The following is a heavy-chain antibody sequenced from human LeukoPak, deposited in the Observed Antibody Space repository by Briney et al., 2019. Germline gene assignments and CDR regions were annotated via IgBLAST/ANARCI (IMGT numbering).Heavy chain of an antibody. CDR3: ARGGRRFLEWLFSTIDY. D-gene: IGHD3-3*01. Sequence: GGSLRLSCAASGFTVSSNYMTWVRQAPGKGLEWVSVILGGGGTYYADSVKGRFTISRDNSKNTLYLQMNSLRAEDTAVYYCARGGRRFLEWLFSTIDYWGQGTLVTVSS. CDR1: GFTVSSNY. V-gene: IGHV3-66*01. J-gene: IGHJ4*02. CDR2: ILGGGGT.